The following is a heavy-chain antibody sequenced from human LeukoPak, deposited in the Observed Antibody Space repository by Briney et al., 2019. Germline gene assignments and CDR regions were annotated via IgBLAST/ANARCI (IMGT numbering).Heavy chain of an antibody. Sequence: GESLKISCKGSGYSFTSYWIGWVRQMPGKGLEWMGIIYPGDSDTRYSPSFQGQVTISADKSISTAYLQWSSLKASDTAMYYCARLPHYYDSSGYSYYFDYWGQGTLVTVSS. D-gene: IGHD3-22*01. V-gene: IGHV5-51*01. CDR1: GYSFTSYW. CDR3: ARLPHYYDSSGYSYYFDY. J-gene: IGHJ4*02. CDR2: IYPGDSDT.